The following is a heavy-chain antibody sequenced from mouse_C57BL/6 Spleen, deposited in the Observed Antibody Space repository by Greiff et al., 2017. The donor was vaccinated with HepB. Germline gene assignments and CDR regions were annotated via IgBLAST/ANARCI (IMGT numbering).Heavy chain of an antibody. CDR1: GYTFTDYY. CDR2: INPNNGGT. Sequence: EVQLQQSGPELVKPGASVKISCKASGYTFTDYYMNWVKQSHGKSLEWIGDINPNNGGTSYNQKFKGKATLTVDKSSSTAYMELRSLTSEDSAVYYCARRDYYLYYAMDYWGQGASVTVSS. CDR3: ARRDYYLYYAMDY. V-gene: IGHV1-26*01. J-gene: IGHJ4*01. D-gene: IGHD1-1*01.